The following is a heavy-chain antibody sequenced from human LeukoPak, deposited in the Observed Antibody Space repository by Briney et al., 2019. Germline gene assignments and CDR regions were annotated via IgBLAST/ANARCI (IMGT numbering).Heavy chain of an antibody. Sequence: GGSLRLSCAASGFTFSSYSMNWVRQAPGKGLEWVSSISSSSSYIYYADSVKGRFTISRDNAKNSLYLQMNSLRAEDTAVYYCARDRRPAAILDYWGQGTLVTVSS. V-gene: IGHV3-21*01. CDR1: GFTFSSYS. CDR2: ISSSSSYI. CDR3: ARDRRPAAILDY. D-gene: IGHD2-2*02. J-gene: IGHJ4*02.